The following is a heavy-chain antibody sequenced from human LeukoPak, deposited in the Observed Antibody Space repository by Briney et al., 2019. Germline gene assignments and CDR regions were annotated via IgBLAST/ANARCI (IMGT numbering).Heavy chain of an antibody. CDR1: GGSISSYY. J-gene: IGHJ3*02. Sequence: PSETLSLTCTVSGGSISSYYWSWIRQPPGKGLEWIGYIYYSGSTNCNPSLKSRVTISVDTSKNQFSLKLSSVTAADTAVYYCASTYYYDSSGLDIWGQGTMVTVSS. CDR2: IYYSGST. D-gene: IGHD3-22*01. V-gene: IGHV4-59*01. CDR3: ASTYYYDSSGLDI.